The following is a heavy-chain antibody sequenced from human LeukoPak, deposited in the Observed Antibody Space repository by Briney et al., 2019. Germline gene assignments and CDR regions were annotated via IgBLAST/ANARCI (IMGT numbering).Heavy chain of an antibody. Sequence: GGSLRLSCAASGFTFSSYWMSWVRQAPGKGLEWVAVISYDGGNKYYADSVKGRFTISRDNSKNTLYLQMNSLRAEDTAVYYCAKDGGSQGWYFDLWGRGTLVTVSS. CDR2: ISYDGGNK. D-gene: IGHD1-26*01. CDR1: GFTFSSYW. V-gene: IGHV3-30*18. CDR3: AKDGGSQGWYFDL. J-gene: IGHJ2*01.